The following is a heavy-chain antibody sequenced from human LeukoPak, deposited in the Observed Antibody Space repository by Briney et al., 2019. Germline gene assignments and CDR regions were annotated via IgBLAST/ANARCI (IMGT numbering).Heavy chain of an antibody. CDR2: ISYDGSNK. D-gene: IGHD3-22*01. J-gene: IGHJ4*02. CDR3: ASDYYDSSGYSEPYDY. V-gene: IGHV3-30-3*01. CDR1: GFTFSSYA. Sequence: GGSLRPSCAASGFTFSSYAMHWVRQAPGKGLEWVAVISYDGSNKYYADSVKGRFTISRDNSKNTLYLQMNSLRAEDTAVYYCASDYYDSSGYSEPYDYWGQGTLVTVSS.